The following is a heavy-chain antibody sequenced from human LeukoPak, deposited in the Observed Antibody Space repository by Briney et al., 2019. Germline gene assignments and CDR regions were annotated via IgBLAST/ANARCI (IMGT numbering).Heavy chain of an antibody. CDR2: IIPIFGTA. CDR3: ARHGQSGCNDVGCYRSFLYYGMDV. J-gene: IGHJ6*02. CDR1: GGTFSSYA. D-gene: IGHD2-15*01. V-gene: IGHV1-69*13. Sequence: SVKVSCKASGGTFSSYAISWVRQAPGQGLEWMGGIIPIFGTANYAQKFQGGVTITADESTSTAYMELSSLRSEDTAVYYCARHGQSGCNDVGCYRSFLYYGMDVWGQGTAVTVSS.